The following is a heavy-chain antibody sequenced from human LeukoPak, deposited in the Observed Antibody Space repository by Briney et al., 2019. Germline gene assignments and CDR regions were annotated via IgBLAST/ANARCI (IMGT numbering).Heavy chain of an antibody. CDR2: ISTNGVNT. J-gene: IGHJ4*02. D-gene: IGHD2-15*01. CDR3: ARARASCCSLRGGDYLDY. CDR1: GFTFSNYA. V-gene: IGHV3-64*01. Sequence: AGGSLRLSCAASGFTFSNYAMHWVRQAPGKGLEYVSVISTNGVNTYYAKSVKGRFTISRDNSRNTLYLQMGSLRSDDMAVYYCARARASCCSLRGGDYLDYWGQGALVTVSS.